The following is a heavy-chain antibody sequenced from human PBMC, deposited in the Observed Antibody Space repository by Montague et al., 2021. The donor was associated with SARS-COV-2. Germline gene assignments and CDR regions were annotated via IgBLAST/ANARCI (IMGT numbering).Heavy chain of an antibody. J-gene: IGHJ3*02. CDR3: ARVRITMIVVVDAFDI. Sequence: SETLSLTCTVSGGSISSYYWSWIRQPPGKGREWIGYIYYSGSTNXXPSLKSRVTISVDTSKNQFSLKLSSVTAADTAVYYCARVRITMIVVVDAFDIWGQGTMVTVSS. CDR2: IYYSGST. V-gene: IGHV4-59*12. CDR1: GGSISSYY. D-gene: IGHD3-22*01.